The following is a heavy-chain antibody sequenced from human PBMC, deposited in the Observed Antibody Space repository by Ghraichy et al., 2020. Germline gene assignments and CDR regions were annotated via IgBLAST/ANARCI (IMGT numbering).Heavy chain of an antibody. V-gene: IGHV1-18*01. Sequence: ASVKVSCKASGYTFTSYGISWVRQAPGQGLEWMGWISAYNGDTNYAQKLQGRVTMTTDTSTSTAYMELRSLRSDDTAVYYCARGGHSSSWFQSKDYYYYMDVWGKGTTVTVSS. CDR2: ISAYNGDT. J-gene: IGHJ6*03. CDR3: ARGGHSSSWFQSKDYYYYMDV. CDR1: GYTFTSYG. D-gene: IGHD6-13*01.